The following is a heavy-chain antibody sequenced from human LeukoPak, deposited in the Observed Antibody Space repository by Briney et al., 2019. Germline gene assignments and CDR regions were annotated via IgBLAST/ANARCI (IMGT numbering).Heavy chain of an antibody. J-gene: IGHJ6*02. D-gene: IGHD2-21*01. V-gene: IGHV4-39*07. CDR3: ARAAFLPFTGETDGMDV. CDR2: IYYSGST. CDR1: GGSISSTSHY. Sequence: SETLSLTCTVSGGSISSTSHYWGWIRQPPGTGLEWIGSIYYSGSTYYNPSLKSRVTISVDRSKNQFSLKLSSVTAADTAVYYCARAAFLPFTGETDGMDVWGQGTTVTVSS.